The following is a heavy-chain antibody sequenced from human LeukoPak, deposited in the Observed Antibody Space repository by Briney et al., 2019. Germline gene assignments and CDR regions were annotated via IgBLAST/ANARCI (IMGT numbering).Heavy chain of an antibody. V-gene: IGHV3-13*01. CDR2: ISIAGAT. D-gene: IGHD1-26*01. J-gene: IGHJ6*02. CDR3: TRALAGSHYGMDV. CDR1: GFTFSSYD. Sequence: GGSLRLSCAASGFTFSSYDMHWVRQTTGKGLEWVSAISIAGATYYAGSVKGRFTISRENAQNSLCLQMDSLRVGDTAVYYCTRALAGSHYGMDVWGQGTTVTVFS.